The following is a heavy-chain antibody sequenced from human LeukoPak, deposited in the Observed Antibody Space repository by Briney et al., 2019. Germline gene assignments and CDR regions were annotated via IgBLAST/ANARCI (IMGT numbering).Heavy chain of an antibody. D-gene: IGHD5-18*01. CDR2: IYYSGST. J-gene: IGHJ4*02. CDR3: ARGHPGGADTAMVI. CDR1: GGSVSRGGYY. Sequence: SETLSLTCTVSGGSVSRGGYYWNWIRQHPGKGLEWIGYIYYSGSTYYNPTLKRRVTISVDAAKNQFSRRLSAVTAADTAVYSCARGHPGGADTAMVIWGQGTLVTVSS. V-gene: IGHV4-31*03.